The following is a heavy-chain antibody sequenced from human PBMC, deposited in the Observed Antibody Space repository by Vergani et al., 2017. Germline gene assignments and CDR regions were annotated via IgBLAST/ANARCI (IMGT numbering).Heavy chain of an antibody. CDR1: GAPIRSSKYY. V-gene: IGHV4-39*01. Sequence: QLELQESGPGLVKPSATLSLTCSVSGAPIRSSKYYWGWIRQPPGKGLEWIASIYYSGSTYYNPSLKSRVTIFIDTSKNRFSLKLSSVTAADTAVYFWARHSTVEWLVKLGWFDPWGQGILVTVSS. CDR2: IYYSGST. J-gene: IGHJ5*02. D-gene: IGHD6-19*01. CDR3: ARHSTVEWLVKLGWFDP.